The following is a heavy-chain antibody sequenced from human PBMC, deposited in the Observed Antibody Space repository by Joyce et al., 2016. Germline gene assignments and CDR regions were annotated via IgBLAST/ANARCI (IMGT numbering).Heavy chain of an antibody. CDR3: VREGIVVWFFGAFDM. Sequence: QMQLVESGGGVVQPGRSLRLSCVASGFNFNNYGIHWVRQAPGEGLEWVAVIWYDGSIQRYADSGKGRFTVSRDNSKNTAYLQMNRLRAEDTAVYYCVREGIVVWFFGAFDMWGQGTMVTVSS. CDR1: GFNFNNYG. D-gene: IGHD3-22*01. CDR2: IWYDGSIQ. J-gene: IGHJ3*02. V-gene: IGHV3-33*01.